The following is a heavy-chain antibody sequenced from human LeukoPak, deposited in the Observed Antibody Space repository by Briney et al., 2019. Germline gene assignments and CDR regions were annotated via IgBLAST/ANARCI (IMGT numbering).Heavy chain of an antibody. D-gene: IGHD2-2*01. J-gene: IGHJ4*02. Sequence: PSETLSLTCAVYGGSFSGYYWSWIRQPPGKGLEWIGEINHSGSTNYNPSLKSRVTISVDTSKNQSSLKLSSVTAADTAVYYSARVHCSSTSCSDMDFDYWGQGTLVTVSS. CDR1: GGSFSGYY. CDR2: INHSGST. CDR3: ARVHCSSTSCSDMDFDY. V-gene: IGHV4-34*01.